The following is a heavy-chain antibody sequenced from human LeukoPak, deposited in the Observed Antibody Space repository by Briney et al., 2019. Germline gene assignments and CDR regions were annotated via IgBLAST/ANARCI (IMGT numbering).Heavy chain of an antibody. CDR2: ISSSSSTI. V-gene: IGHV3-48*04. CDR3: ARAMIVVDVTFDY. J-gene: IGHJ4*02. D-gene: IGHD3-22*01. Sequence: GGSLRLSCAASGFTFSSYSMNWVRQAPGKGLEWVSYISSSSSTIYYADSVKGRFTISRDNAKTSLYLQMNSLRAEDTAVYYCARAMIVVDVTFDYWGQGTLVTVSS. CDR1: GFTFSSYS.